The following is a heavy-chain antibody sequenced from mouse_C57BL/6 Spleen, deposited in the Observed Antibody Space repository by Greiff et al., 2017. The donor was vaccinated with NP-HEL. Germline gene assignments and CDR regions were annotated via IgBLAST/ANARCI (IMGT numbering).Heavy chain of an antibody. J-gene: IGHJ1*03. CDR1: GYTFTDYY. V-gene: IGHV1-26*01. Sequence: EVQLQQSGPELVKPGASVKISCKASGYTFTDYYMNWVKQSHGKSLEWIGDINPNNGGTSYNQKFKGKATLTVDKSSSTAYMELRSLTSEDSAVYYCARRSSTYGYFDVWGTGTTVTVSS. CDR2: INPNNGGT. CDR3: ARRSSTYGYFDV. D-gene: IGHD5-1*01.